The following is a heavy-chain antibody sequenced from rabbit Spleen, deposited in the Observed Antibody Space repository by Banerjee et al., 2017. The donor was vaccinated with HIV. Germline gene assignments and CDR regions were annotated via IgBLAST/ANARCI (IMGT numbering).Heavy chain of an antibody. D-gene: IGHD8-1*01. V-gene: IGHV1S40*01. CDR2: INAVTGKA. CDR1: GFDFSNKAV. CDR3: ARDGAGGSYFAL. Sequence: QSLEESGGDLVKPGASLTLTCTASGFDFSNKAVMCWVRQAPGKGLQWIACINAVTGKAVYATWAKGRFTFSKTSSTTVTLQMTSLTAADTATYFCARDGAGGSYFALWGQGTWSPS. J-gene: IGHJ3*01.